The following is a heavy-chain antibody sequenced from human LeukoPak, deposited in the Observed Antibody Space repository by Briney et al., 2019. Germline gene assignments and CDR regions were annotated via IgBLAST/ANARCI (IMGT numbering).Heavy chain of an antibody. V-gene: IGHV1-2*02. CDR2: INPNSGGT. J-gene: IGHJ3*02. CDR3: ARDVTIFGVVIMALNAFDI. Sequence: ASVKVSCKASGYTFTGYYMHWVRQAPGQGLEWMGWINPNSGGTNYAQKFQGRVTMTWDTSISTAYMELSRLRSDDTAVYYCARDVTIFGVVIMALNAFDIWGQGTMVTVSS. D-gene: IGHD3-3*01. CDR1: GYTFTGYY.